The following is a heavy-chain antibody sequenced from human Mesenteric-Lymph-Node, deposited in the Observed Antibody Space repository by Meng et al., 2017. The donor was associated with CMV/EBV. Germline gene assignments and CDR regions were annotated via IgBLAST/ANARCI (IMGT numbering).Heavy chain of an antibody. CDR1: GGSISSSSYY. Sequence: SETLSLTCTVSGGSISSSSYYWGWIRQPPGKGLEWIGSIYYSGSTYYNPSLKSRVTISVDTSKNQFSLKLSSVTAADTAVYYCARGDGSIAAARWLYLDYWGQGTLVTVSS. CDR2: IYYSGST. V-gene: IGHV4-39*01. D-gene: IGHD6-13*01. CDR3: ARGDGSIAAARWLYLDY. J-gene: IGHJ4*02.